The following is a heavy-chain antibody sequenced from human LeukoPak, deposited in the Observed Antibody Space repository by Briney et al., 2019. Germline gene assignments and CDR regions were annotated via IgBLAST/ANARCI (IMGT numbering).Heavy chain of an antibody. CDR2: ISAYNGNT. D-gene: IGHD6-13*01. CDR3: ARLLSSSSYRGYYYYMDV. V-gene: IGHV1-8*02. J-gene: IGHJ6*03. Sequence: GASVKVSCKASGYTFTSYGISWVRQASGQGLEWVGWISAYNGNTGYAQKFQGRVTMTRNTSISTAYMELSSLRSEDTAVYYCARLLSSSSYRGYYYYMDVWGKGTTVTISS. CDR1: GYTFTSYG.